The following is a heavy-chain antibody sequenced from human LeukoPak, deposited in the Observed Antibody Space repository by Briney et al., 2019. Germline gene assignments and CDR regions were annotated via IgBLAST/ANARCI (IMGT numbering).Heavy chain of an antibody. Sequence: PGGSLRLSCAASGFTFSSYAMSWVRQAPGKGLERVSAISGSGGSTYYADSVKGRFTISRDNSKNTLYLQMNSLRAEDTAVYYCAKDVYYYDSSGYLFDYWGQGTLATVSS. CDR3: AKDVYYYDSSGYLFDY. V-gene: IGHV3-23*01. D-gene: IGHD3-22*01. J-gene: IGHJ4*02. CDR1: GFTFSSYA. CDR2: ISGSGGST.